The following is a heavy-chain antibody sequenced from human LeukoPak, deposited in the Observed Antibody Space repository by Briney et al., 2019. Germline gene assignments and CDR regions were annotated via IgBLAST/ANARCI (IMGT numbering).Heavy chain of an antibody. Sequence: PGGSLRLSCAASGFTVSSNYMSWVRQAPGKGLEWVSVIYSGGSTYYADSVKGRFTISRDNSKNTLYLQMNSLRAEDTAVYYCAREFSGYCSSTSCPGGNGMDVWGQGTTVTVSS. CDR3: AREFSGYCSSTSCPGGNGMDV. D-gene: IGHD2-2*03. V-gene: IGHV3-66*01. J-gene: IGHJ6*02. CDR2: IYSGGST. CDR1: GFTVSSNY.